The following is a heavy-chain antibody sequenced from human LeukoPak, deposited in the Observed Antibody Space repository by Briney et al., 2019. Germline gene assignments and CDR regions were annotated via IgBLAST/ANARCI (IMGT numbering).Heavy chain of an antibody. CDR2: IIPIFGTA. J-gene: IGHJ4*02. V-gene: IGHV1-69*13. CDR1: GGTFSSYA. Sequence: SMKVTCKASGGTFSSYAISWVRQAPGQGLEWMGGIIPIFGTANYAQKFQGRVTITADESTSTAYMELSSLRSEDTAVYYCARDRQPTLGYCSGGSCYSPYYFDYWGQGTLVTVSS. CDR3: ARDRQPTLGYCSGGSCYSPYYFDY. D-gene: IGHD2-15*01.